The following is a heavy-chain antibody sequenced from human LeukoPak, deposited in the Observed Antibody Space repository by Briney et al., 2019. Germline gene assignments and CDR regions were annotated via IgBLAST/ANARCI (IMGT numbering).Heavy chain of an antibody. D-gene: IGHD6-13*01. CDR3: AHLSIVAAVDY. J-gene: IGHJ4*02. V-gene: IGHV3-23*01. Sequence: GGSLRLSCAASGFTFSSYWMHWVRQAPGKGLEWVSAISGSGGSTYYADSVKGRFTISRDNSKNTLYLQMNSLRAEDTAVYYCAHLSIVAAVDYWGQGTLVTVSS. CDR1: GFTFSSYW. CDR2: ISGSGGST.